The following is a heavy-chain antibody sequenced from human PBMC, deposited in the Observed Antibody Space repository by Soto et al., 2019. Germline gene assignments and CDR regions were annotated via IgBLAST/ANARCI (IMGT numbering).Heavy chain of an antibody. CDR3: ARRVRYYDSSGYFEWFDP. J-gene: IGHJ5*02. D-gene: IGHD3-22*01. Sequence: GLECVGTIYHDGSTHYNPSLKSRVTSSLDTSKNQFSLKLSSVTAADTAVYYCARRVRYYDSSGYFEWFDPWGQGTLVTVSS. V-gene: IGHV4-38-2*01. CDR2: IYHDGST.